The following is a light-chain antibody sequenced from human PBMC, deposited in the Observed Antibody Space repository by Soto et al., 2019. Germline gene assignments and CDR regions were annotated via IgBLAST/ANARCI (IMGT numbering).Light chain of an antibody. Sequence: AIRMTQSPSSFSASTGDRVTFTCRASQGISSYLAWYQQKPGKAPKLLIYAASTLQSGVPSRFSGSGSGTDFTLTISCLQSEDFATYYCQQYYSYPYTFGQGTKLEI. CDR1: QGISSY. CDR2: AAS. J-gene: IGKJ2*01. CDR3: QQYYSYPYT. V-gene: IGKV1-8*01.